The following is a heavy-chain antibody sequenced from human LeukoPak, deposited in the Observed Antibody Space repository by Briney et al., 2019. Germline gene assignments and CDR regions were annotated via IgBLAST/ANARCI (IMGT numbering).Heavy chain of an antibody. V-gene: IGHV3-30*02. CDR2: IRYDGSNK. Sequence: TGGSLRLSCAASGFTFSSYGMHWVRQAPGKGLEWVAFIRYDGSNKYYADSVKGRFTISRDNSKNTLYLQMNSLRAEDTAVYYCAKDQSVYYYDSRSIDYWGQGTLVTVSS. CDR1: GFTFSSYG. CDR3: AKDQSVYYYDSRSIDY. J-gene: IGHJ4*02. D-gene: IGHD3-22*01.